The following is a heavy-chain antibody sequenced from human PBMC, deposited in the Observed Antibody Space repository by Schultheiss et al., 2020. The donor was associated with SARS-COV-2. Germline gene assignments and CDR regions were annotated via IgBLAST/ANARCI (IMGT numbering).Heavy chain of an antibody. V-gene: IGHV4-4*07. D-gene: IGHD3-22*01. Sequence: SETLSLTCAVSGYSISSSYYWSWIRQPAGKGLEWIGRIYTSGSTNYNPSLKSRVTISVDTSKNQFSLKLSSVTAADTAVYYCAREYYYDSSGAFDIWGQGTMVTVSS. CDR2: IYTSGST. CDR3: AREYYYDSSGAFDI. J-gene: IGHJ3*02. CDR1: GYSISSSYY.